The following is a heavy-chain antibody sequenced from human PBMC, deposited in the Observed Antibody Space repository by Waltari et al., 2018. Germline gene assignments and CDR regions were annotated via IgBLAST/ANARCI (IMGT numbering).Heavy chain of an antibody. CDR2: ISSHSTTI. CDR3: ARGRQQLIP. CDR1: GFSFRDYY. Sequence: QKQLVESGGGLVTPGGSLTLSCAASGFSFRDYYMAWVRQAPGKGLEWIGSISSHSTTIDYADSLKGRFTISRDNANTSAFLQIVSLRPDDTAVYYCARGRQQLIPWGQGTLVTVSS. V-gene: IGHV3-11*01. J-gene: IGHJ5*02. D-gene: IGHD6-13*01.